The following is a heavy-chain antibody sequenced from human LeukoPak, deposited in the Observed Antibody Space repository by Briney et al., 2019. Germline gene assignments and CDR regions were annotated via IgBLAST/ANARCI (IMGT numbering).Heavy chain of an antibody. J-gene: IGHJ6*03. CDR2: ISGSGGST. CDR3: AKADSGYAFDPRNYYYYYYMDV. Sequence: PGGSLRLSCAASGFTFSSYGMSWVRQAPGKGLEWVSAISGSGGSTYYADSVKGRFTISRDNSKNTLYLQMNSLRAEDTAVYYCAKADSGYAFDPRNYYYYYYMDVWGKGTTVTISS. D-gene: IGHD5-12*01. CDR1: GFTFSSYG. V-gene: IGHV3-23*01.